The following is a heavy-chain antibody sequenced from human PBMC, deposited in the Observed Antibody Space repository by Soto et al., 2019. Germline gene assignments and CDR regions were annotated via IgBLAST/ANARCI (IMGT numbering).Heavy chain of an antibody. V-gene: IGHV4-31*03. Sequence: SETLSLTCTVFGGSTSSGGFYWSWIRQHPGKGLEWIGYIYYSGISYYNPSLKSRVSISLDTSRNQFSMTLNSVTAADTAVYYCARNGYTYGMDVWGQGATVTVSS. CDR2: IYYSGIS. CDR3: ARNGYTYGMDV. J-gene: IGHJ6*02. D-gene: IGHD5-18*01. CDR1: GGSTSSGGFY.